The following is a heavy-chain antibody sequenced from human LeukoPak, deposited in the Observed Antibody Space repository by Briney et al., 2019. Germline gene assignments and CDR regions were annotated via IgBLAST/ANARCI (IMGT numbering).Heavy chain of an antibody. CDR2: ISSSSSYI. CDR3: ARDQDYYDSSGYYIADAFDI. CDR1: GFTFSSYS. V-gene: IGHV3-21*01. D-gene: IGHD3-22*01. J-gene: IGHJ3*02. Sequence: PGGSLRLSCAASGFTFSSYSMNWVRQAPGKGLEWVSSISSSSSYIYYADSVKGRFTISRDNAKNSLYLQMNSLRAEDTAVYYCARDQDYYDSSGYYIADAFDIWGQGTMVTDSS.